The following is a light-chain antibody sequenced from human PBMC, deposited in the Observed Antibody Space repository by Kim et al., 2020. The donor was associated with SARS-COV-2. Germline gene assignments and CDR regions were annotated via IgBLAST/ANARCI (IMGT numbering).Light chain of an antibody. V-gene: IGLV2-11*03. CDR1: SSDVGAYNY. J-gene: IGLJ2*01. CDR2: DGG. Sequence: PGQAVAISCTGTSSDVGAYNYVSGYQQLPGKAPKLMSYDGGERPAGVPDRFSGSKSGNTASLTISGLQAEDEADYYCCSYAGNSMVFGGGTQLTVL. CDR3: CSYAGNSMV.